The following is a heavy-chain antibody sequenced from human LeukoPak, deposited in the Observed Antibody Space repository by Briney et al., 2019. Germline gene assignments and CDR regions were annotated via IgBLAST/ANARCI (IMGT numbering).Heavy chain of an antibody. CDR3: ARDLVSYYYDRGGDY. D-gene: IGHD3-22*01. J-gene: IGHJ4*02. Sequence: QPGESLRLSCAASGFTFSSYAMSWVRLAPGKGLEWVSCISASAGSTNYADSVKGRFTISRDNAKNTLYLQMNSLRAEDTAVYYCARDLVSYYYDRGGDYWGQGTLVTVSS. CDR2: ISASAGST. V-gene: IGHV3-23*01. CDR1: GFTFSSYA.